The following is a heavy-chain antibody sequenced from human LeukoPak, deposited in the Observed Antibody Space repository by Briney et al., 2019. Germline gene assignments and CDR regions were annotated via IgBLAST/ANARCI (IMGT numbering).Heavy chain of an antibody. D-gene: IGHD5-18*01. Sequence: PGGSLRLSCAASGFTFSSYAIHWVRQAPGEGLEWVAVISYDGSNKYYADSVKGRFTISRDNSKNTLYLQMNSLRAEDTAVYYCASLWDTKGYFDYWGQGTLVTVSS. CDR1: GFTFSSYA. J-gene: IGHJ4*02. CDR3: ASLWDTKGYFDY. CDR2: ISYDGSNK. V-gene: IGHV3-30-3*01.